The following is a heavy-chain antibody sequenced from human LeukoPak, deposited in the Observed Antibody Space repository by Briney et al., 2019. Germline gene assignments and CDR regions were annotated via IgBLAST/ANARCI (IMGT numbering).Heavy chain of an antibody. V-gene: IGHV3-23*01. J-gene: IGHJ4*02. D-gene: IGHD6-19*01. CDR1: GLSFQKFA. Sequence: GGSLRLSCGTSGLSFQKFAKSWVRQAPGKGLEWVSSISGSGGNTFYADSVKGRFTVSRDYSKNTLYLQMNSLRAEDTGVYYRAKVRVRSEWYVPFQFWGQGSLVTVSP. CDR3: AKVRVRSEWYVPFQF. CDR2: ISGSGGNT.